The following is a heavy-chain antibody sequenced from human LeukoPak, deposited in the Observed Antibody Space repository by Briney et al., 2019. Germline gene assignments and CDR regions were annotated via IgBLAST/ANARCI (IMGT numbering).Heavy chain of an antibody. J-gene: IGHJ6*02. V-gene: IGHV1-46*01. Sequence: ASVKVSCKASGYTFTNYYIHWVRQAPGQGLEWMGIINPSGGSTSYAQKFQGRVTMTRDTSTSTVYMELNSLRSEDTAVYYCARKTYYYYSMDVWGQGSTVTVSS. CDR1: GYTFTNYY. CDR2: INPSGGST. CDR3: ARKTYYYYSMDV.